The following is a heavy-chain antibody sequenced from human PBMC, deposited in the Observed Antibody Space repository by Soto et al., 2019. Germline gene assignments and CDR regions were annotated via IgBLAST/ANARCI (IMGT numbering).Heavy chain of an antibody. CDR2: IYYSGST. CDR3: ARTKYGGNSDYYYYYGMDV. Sequence: SETLSLTCTVSGGSVSGGSYYWSWIRQPPGKGLEWIGYIYYSGSTNYNPSLKSRVTISVDTSKNQFSLKLSSVTAADTAVYYCARTKYGGNSDYYYYYGMDVWGQGTTVTVSS. D-gene: IGHD2-21*02. CDR1: GGSVSGGSYY. J-gene: IGHJ6*02. V-gene: IGHV4-61*01.